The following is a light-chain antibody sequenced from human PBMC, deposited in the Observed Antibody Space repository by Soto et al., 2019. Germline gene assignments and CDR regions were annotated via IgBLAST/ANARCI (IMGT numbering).Light chain of an antibody. CDR2: GAS. CDR3: QHYTNYFKWT. Sequence: EIQMTQSPSSLSASVGDRVTITCRASQSISSWLSWYQLKPGKAPNLLMYGASSLQSGVPARFSGSGSGTEFILTISGLQPDDVATYYCQHYTNYFKWTFGQGTKVDIK. J-gene: IGKJ1*01. CDR1: QSISSW. V-gene: IGKV1-5*01.